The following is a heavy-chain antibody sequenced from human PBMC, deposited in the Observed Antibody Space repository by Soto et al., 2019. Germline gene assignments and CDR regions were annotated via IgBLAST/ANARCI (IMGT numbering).Heavy chain of an antibody. D-gene: IGHD3-3*01. CDR2: ISGSGGST. V-gene: IGHV3-23*01. Sequence: PGGSLRLSCAASGFTFSSYAMSWVRQAPGKGLEWVSAISGSGGSTYYADSVKGRFTISRDNSKNTLYLQMNSLRAEDTAVYYCAKDRISELRILEWYSPGYYYGMDVWGQGTTVTVSS. CDR1: GFTFSSYA. J-gene: IGHJ6*02. CDR3: AKDRISELRILEWYSPGYYYGMDV.